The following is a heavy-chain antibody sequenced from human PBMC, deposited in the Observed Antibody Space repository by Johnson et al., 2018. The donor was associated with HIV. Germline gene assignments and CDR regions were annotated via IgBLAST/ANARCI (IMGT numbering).Heavy chain of an antibody. Sequence: VQLVESGGGLVKPGGSLRLSCAASGFTFSDYYMSWIRQAPGKGLEWVSYISSSGSTIYYADSVKGRFTISRDNAKNSLYLQMNSLRAEDTAVYYCARRCSSTSCRGTLFAVEIWGQGTMVTVSS. J-gene: IGHJ3*02. CDR3: ARRCSSTSCRGTLFAVEI. D-gene: IGHD2-2*01. CDR2: ISSSGSTI. CDR1: GFTFSDYY. V-gene: IGHV3-11*04.